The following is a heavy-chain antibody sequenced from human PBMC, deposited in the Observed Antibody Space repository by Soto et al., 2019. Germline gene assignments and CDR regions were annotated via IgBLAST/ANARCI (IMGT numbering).Heavy chain of an antibody. CDR3: ARENSRISPRLFQH. D-gene: IGHD6-6*01. V-gene: IGHV3-30-3*01. CDR1: GFIFSNYA. CDR2: ISPAGTNQ. Sequence: XGSLRLSCVASGFIFSNYAMHWARQAPGKGLEWVALISPAGTNQYYADSAKGRFTISRDNSKNTLYLQMNSLRPEDTGLYYCARENSRISPRLFQHWGHGTLVTVSS. J-gene: IGHJ1*01.